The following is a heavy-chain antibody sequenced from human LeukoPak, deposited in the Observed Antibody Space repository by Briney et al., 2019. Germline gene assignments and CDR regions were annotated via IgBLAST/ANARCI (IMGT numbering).Heavy chain of an antibody. V-gene: IGHV3-9*01. Sequence: GGSLRLSCAASGFIFDDYVMHWVRQAPGKDLEWVSGISWTGATLGYADSVKGRFTISRDDAKNSLYLQMNSLRAEDTALYYCAKEGNDSSGYYDPFDYWGQGTLVTVSS. CDR2: ISWTGATL. D-gene: IGHD3-22*01. CDR3: AKEGNDSSGYYDPFDY. CDR1: GFIFDDYV. J-gene: IGHJ4*02.